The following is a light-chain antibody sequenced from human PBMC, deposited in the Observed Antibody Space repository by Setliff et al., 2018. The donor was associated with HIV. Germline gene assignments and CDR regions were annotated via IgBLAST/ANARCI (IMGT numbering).Light chain of an antibody. Sequence: QSALTQPASVSGSPGQSITISCTGTSSDIGGYNYVSWYQQHPGKAPKLMIYDVSNRPSGVSDRFSGSKSGNTASLTISGLQAEDEADYYCRSYTTSITYVFGPGTKVTVL. J-gene: IGLJ1*01. CDR3: RSYTTSITYV. V-gene: IGLV2-14*03. CDR1: SSDIGGYNY. CDR2: DVS.